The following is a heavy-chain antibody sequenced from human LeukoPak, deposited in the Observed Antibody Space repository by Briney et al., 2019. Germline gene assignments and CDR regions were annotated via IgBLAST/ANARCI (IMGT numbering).Heavy chain of an antibody. CDR2: MNPNSGTT. D-gene: IGHD5-12*01. J-gene: IGHJ4*02. V-gene: IGHV1-8*01. Sequence: ASVKVSCKASGYTFTSYDINWVRQATGQGLEWMGWMNPNSGTTGYAQKFQGRVTMTRNTSRSTAYMELSSLRSEDTAVYYCARGRDIVATDLDYWGQGTLVTVSS. CDR3: ARGRDIVATDLDY. CDR1: GYTFTSYD.